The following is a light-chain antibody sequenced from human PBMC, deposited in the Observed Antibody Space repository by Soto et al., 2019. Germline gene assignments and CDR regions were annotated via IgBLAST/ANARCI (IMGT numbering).Light chain of an antibody. CDR3: QQYNKWPPIT. CDR2: GTS. Sequence: EIVMTQSPPTLSLSPGERATLSFMSSQSISNNLAWYQQRPGQAPRLLIYGTSTRATGIPARFSGRGSGTEFTLTISSLQSEDFAIYYCQQYNKWPPITFGQGTRLEIK. V-gene: IGKV3-15*01. J-gene: IGKJ5*01. CDR1: QSISNN.